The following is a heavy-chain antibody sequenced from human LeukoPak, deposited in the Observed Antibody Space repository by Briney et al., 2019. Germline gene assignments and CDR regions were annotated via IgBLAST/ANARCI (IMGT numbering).Heavy chain of an antibody. CDR2: INHSGST. V-gene: IGHV4-34*01. D-gene: IGHD3-10*01. Sequence: PSETLSLTCAVYGGSFSGYYWSWIRQPPGKGLEWIGEINHSGSTNYNPSLKSRVTISVDTSKNQFSLKLSSVTAADTAVYYCARVRITMVRGVLALINYGMDVWGQGTTVTVSS. CDR3: ARVRITMVRGVLALINYGMDV. CDR1: GGSFSGYY. J-gene: IGHJ6*02.